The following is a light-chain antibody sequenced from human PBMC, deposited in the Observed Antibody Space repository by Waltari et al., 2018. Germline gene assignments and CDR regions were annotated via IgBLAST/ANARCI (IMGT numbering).Light chain of an antibody. CDR3: SSRDNSDNHVI. V-gene: IGLV3-19*01. CDR2: AKN. Sequence: SSELTQDPAVSVDLGQTVTITCQGDSVGGFFASWFQQKSGQAPVFGMTAKNNRPSGIPDRFSGFRTGNTASLTITGAQAEDEADYYCSSRDNSDNHVIFGGGTKLTVL. J-gene: IGLJ2*01. CDR1: SVGGFF.